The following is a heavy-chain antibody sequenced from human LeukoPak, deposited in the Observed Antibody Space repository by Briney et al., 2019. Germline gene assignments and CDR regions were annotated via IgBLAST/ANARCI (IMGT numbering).Heavy chain of an antibody. J-gene: IGHJ4*02. CDR2: IGSGAKM. V-gene: IGHV3-69-1*02. Sequence: GGSLRLSCTVSGFTISGRDMTWGRQAPGKGLEWVSSIGSGAKMFYTDSVKGRFTVSRDTSKNTLFLQMNSLRAEDTAVYYCATTVWTGQFPDYFDVWGQGTLVTVSS. CDR1: GFTISGRD. D-gene: IGHD1-1*01. CDR3: ATTVWTGQFPDYFDV.